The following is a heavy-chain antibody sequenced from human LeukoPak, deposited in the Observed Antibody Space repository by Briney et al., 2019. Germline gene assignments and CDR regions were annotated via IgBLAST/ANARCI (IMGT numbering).Heavy chain of an antibody. D-gene: IGHD2-2*01. V-gene: IGHV3-23*01. Sequence: GSLRLSCAASGFTFSSYGMSWVRQAPGKGLEWVSAISGSGGSTYYADSVKGRFTISRDNSKNTLYLQMNSLRAEDTAVYYCAKQVGSTSYYYFDYWGQGSLVTVSS. CDR3: AKQVGSTSYYYFDY. J-gene: IGHJ4*02. CDR1: GFTFSSYG. CDR2: ISGSGGST.